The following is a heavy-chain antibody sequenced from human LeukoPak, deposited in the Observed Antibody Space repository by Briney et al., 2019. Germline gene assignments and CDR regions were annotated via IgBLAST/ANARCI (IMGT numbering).Heavy chain of an antibody. J-gene: IGHJ6*02. CDR3: ATDPPKTMRVVKLDYYYGMDV. CDR1: GYTLTELS. CDR2: FDPEDGET. Sequence: ASVKVSCKVSGYTLTELSMHWVGQAPGKGLEWMGGFDPEDGETIYAQKFQGRVTMTEDTSTDTAYMELSSLRSEDTAVYYCATDPPKTMRVVKLDYYYGMDVWGQGTTVTVSS. V-gene: IGHV1-24*01. D-gene: IGHD3-3*01.